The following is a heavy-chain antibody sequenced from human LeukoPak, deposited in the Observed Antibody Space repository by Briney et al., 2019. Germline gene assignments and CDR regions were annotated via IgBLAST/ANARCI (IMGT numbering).Heavy chain of an antibody. CDR1: GFTFSSYA. Sequence: PGGSLRLSCAASGFTFSSYAMHWVRQAPGKGLEWVAVISYDGSNKYYADSVKGRFTISRDNSKNTLYLQMNSLRAEDTAVYYCARGLRLGELSLYYFDYWGQGTLVTVSS. CDR3: ARGLRLGELSLYYFDY. J-gene: IGHJ4*02. CDR2: ISYDGSNK. V-gene: IGHV3-30-3*01. D-gene: IGHD3-16*02.